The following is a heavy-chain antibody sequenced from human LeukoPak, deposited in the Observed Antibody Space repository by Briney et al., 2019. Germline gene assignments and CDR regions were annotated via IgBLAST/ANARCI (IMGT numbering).Heavy chain of an antibody. CDR2: INHSGST. V-gene: IGHV4-34*01. J-gene: IGHJ3*02. CDR1: GFTVSSNY. CDR3: ARYYYDSSGYLDAFDI. Sequence: GSLRLSCAASGFTVSSNYMSWVRQPPGKGLEWIGEINHSGSTNYNPSLKSRVTISVDTSKNQFSLKLSSVTAADTAVYYCARYYYDSSGYLDAFDIWGQGTMVTVSS. D-gene: IGHD3-22*01.